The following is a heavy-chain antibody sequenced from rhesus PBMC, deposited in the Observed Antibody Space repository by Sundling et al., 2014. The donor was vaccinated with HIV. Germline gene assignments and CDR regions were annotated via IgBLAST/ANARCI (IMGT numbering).Heavy chain of an antibody. V-gene: IGHV3-201*01. CDR2: ISWSGDST. CDR3: ARDYNIWTGYYSAFDF. CDR1: GFTFDDYA. D-gene: IGHD3-3*01. J-gene: IGHJ4*01. Sequence: EVQLVESGGGVVQPGGSLRLSCVASGFTFDDYAMHWVRQAPGKGLEWVSDISWSGDSTYYTDSVKGRFTISRDNAKNSLYLQMDSLRAEDTALYYCARDYNIWTGYYSAFDFWGQGGPGHRLL.